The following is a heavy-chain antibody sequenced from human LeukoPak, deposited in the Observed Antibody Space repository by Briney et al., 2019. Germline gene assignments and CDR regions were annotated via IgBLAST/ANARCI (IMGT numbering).Heavy chain of an antibody. CDR1: GYTFTSYD. Sequence: ASVTVSCKASGYTFTSYDINWVRQATGQGLEWMGWMNPNSGKTGYAQKFQGRVTITRNTSISPAYMELSSLRSDDTAVYYCARDRGSDYYDSSGYYPHDAFDIWGQGTMVTVSS. J-gene: IGHJ3*02. CDR3: ARDRGSDYYDSSGYYPHDAFDI. D-gene: IGHD3-22*01. CDR2: MNPNSGKT. V-gene: IGHV1-8*03.